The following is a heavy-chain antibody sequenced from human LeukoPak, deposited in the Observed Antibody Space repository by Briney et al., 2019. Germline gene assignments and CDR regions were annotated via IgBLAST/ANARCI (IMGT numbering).Heavy chain of an antibody. CDR3: ARGAYGYYES. D-gene: IGHD4-17*01. Sequence: GGSLRLSCAASTFTFSSYAMSWVRQAPGKGLEWVSAISAGADSTYYADSVQGRFTISRDNSKNTLFLQMSGLRAEDTAVYFCARGAYGYYESWGQGTLVTVSS. V-gene: IGHV3-23*01. J-gene: IGHJ5*02. CDR1: TFTFSSYA. CDR2: ISAGADST.